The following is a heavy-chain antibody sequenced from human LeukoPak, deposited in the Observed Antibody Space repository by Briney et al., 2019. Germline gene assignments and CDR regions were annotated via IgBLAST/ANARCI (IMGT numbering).Heavy chain of an antibody. CDR1: GFTLSSYE. Sequence: PGGSLRLSCIASGFTLSSYEMSWIRQAPGKGLEWVSSVDYSGGDTHYADSVMGRFTISRDNSKNTLYLQLNSLSADDTAVYYCAGNSGWYGVSWGQGTLVTVSS. J-gene: IGHJ4*02. V-gene: IGHV3-23*01. CDR2: VDYSGGDT. CDR3: AGNSGWYGVS. D-gene: IGHD6-19*01.